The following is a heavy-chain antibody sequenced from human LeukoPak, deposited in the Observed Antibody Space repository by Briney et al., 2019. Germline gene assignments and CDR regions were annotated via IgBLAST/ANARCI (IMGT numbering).Heavy chain of an antibody. D-gene: IGHD3-10*01. CDR3: ARHYYGSGSYQRYFDY. CDR2: IYYSGST. J-gene: IGHJ4*02. V-gene: IGHV4-59*08. CDR1: GGSISSYF. Sequence: SETLSLTCTVSGGSISSYFWSWIRQPPGKGLEWIGYIYYSGSTNYNPSLKSRVTISVDTSKNQLSLRLSSVTAADTAVYYCARHYYGSGSYQRYFDYWGQGTLVTVSS.